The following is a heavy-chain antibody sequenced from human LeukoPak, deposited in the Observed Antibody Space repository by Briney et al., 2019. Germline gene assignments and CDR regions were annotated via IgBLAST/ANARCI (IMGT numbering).Heavy chain of an antibody. CDR3: AGYCSSTSCYLSPGAFDI. D-gene: IGHD2-2*01. V-gene: IGHV3-23*01. CDR2: ISGSGGST. CDR1: GFTFSSYG. Sequence: GGSLRLSCTASGFTFSSYGMSWVRQAPGKGLDWVSAISGSGGSTYYADSVKGRFTISRDNSKNTLYLQMNSLRAEDTAVYYCAGYCSSTSCYLSPGAFDIWGQGTMVTVSS. J-gene: IGHJ3*02.